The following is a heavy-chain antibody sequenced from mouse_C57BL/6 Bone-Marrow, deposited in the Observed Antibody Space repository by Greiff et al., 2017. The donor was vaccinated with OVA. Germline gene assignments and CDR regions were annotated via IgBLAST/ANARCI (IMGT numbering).Heavy chain of an antibody. J-gene: IGHJ3*01. CDR3: ASGDGYYPFAY. D-gene: IGHD2-3*01. CDR1: GYTFTSYW. CDR2: IHPNSGST. Sequence: VQLQQPGAELVKPGASVKLSCKASGYTFTSYWMHWVKQRPGQGLEWIGMIHPNSGSTNYNEKFKSKATLTVDKSSSTAYMQLSSLTSEDSAVYYCASGDGYYPFAYWGQGTLVTVSA. V-gene: IGHV1-64*01.